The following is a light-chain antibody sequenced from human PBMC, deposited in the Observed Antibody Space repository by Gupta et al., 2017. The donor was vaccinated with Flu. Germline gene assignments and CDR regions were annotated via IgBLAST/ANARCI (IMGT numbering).Light chain of an antibody. CDR3: SAYAGNQNVL. V-gene: IGLV2-8*01. CDR2: EVN. CDR1: SYDIGAYKF. Sequence: QSALTQPPSASGSPGQSVAISCTGTSYDIGAYKFVSWYQQHPGEAPKLVLYEVNKRPSGVPDRFSGARSGNAASLTVSGLQADDEAVYFCSAYAGNQNVLFGGGTKLTV. J-gene: IGLJ2*01.